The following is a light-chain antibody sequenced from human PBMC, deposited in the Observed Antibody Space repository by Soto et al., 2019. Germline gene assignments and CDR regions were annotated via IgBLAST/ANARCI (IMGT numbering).Light chain of an antibody. CDR3: QQYNSYTT. CDR1: QSISSW. J-gene: IGKJ2*01. Sequence: DITMTQSPTALAASVGDRATIICRASQSISSWLAWYQQKPGKAPKRRIYDASTLQSGVPSRYSGSGSGTEFTPTISNLQPDEFATYYCQQYNSYTTFGQGTKV. CDR2: DAS. V-gene: IGKV1-5*02.